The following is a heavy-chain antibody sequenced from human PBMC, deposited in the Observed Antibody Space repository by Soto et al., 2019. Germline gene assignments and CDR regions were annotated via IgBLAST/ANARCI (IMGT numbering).Heavy chain of an antibody. CDR1: GFTFSSYS. CDR3: AGKRIAFDI. J-gene: IGHJ3*02. V-gene: IGHV3-48*01. CDR2: ISSSSSTI. Sequence: EVQLVESGGGLVQPGGSLRLSCRASGFTFSSYSMNWVRQAPGKGLEWVSYISSSSSTIYYADSVKGRFTISRDNAKNSLYLQRNSLRAEDTAVYYCAGKRIAFDIWGQGTMVTVSS.